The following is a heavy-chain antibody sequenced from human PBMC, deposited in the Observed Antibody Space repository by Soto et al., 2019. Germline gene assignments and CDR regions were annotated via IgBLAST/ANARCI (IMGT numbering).Heavy chain of an antibody. CDR3: AREGEGIPAHRY. V-gene: IGHV1-69*08. D-gene: IGHD3-16*01. CDR2: IVPILGAG. CDR1: GDTFTTYT. Sequence: SVKVSCKASGDTFTTYTINWVRQAPGQGLEWMGGIVPILGAGNYAQKFQGRVTITADRSTTTAYLDLSSLRSDDTAVYYCAREGEGIPAHRYWGQGTLVTVSS. J-gene: IGHJ4*02.